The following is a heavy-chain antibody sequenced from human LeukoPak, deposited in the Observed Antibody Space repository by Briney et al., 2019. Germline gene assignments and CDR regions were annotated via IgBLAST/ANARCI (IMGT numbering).Heavy chain of an antibody. V-gene: IGHV3-23*01. CDR2: IGGSGGST. D-gene: IGHD5-18*01. Sequence: GGSLRLSCAASGFTFSSYAMSWVRQAPGKGLEWVSAIGGSGGSTYYADSVKGRFTISRDNSKNTLYLQMNSLRAEDTAVYYCARLNTASYDYWGQGTLVTVSS. CDR3: ARLNTASYDY. J-gene: IGHJ4*02. CDR1: GFTFSSYA.